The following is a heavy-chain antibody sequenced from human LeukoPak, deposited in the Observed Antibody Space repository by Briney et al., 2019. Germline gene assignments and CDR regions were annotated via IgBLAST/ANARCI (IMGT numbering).Heavy chain of an antibody. CDR1: GGSISSSSYY. CDR2: IFYSGST. D-gene: IGHD5-18*01. V-gene: IGHV4-39*01. J-gene: IGHJ4*02. Sequence: PSETLSLTCTVSGGSISSSSYYWVWIRQPPGKGLEWIGSIFYSGSTYYNPSLKSRVTISLDTSKNQFSLKLSSVTAADTAMYYCARQAGYSYGYVGYYFDPWGQGTLVTVSS. CDR3: ARQAGYSYGYVGYYFDP.